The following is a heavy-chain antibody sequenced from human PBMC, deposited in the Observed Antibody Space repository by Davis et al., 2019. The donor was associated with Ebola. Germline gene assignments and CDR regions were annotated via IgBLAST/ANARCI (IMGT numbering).Heavy chain of an antibody. CDR2: ISSSGSTI. CDR1: GFTFSNYY. V-gene: IGHV3-11*01. D-gene: IGHD6-13*01. CDR3: ARVVALYRSSWSRRKQNYGMDV. Sequence: GGSLRLSCAASGFTFSNYYMSCVRQAPGKGLEWVSYISSSGSTIYYADSVKGRFTISRDNAKNSLYLQMNSLRAEDTAVYYCARVVALYRSSWSRRKQNYGMDVWGKGTTVTVSS. J-gene: IGHJ6*04.